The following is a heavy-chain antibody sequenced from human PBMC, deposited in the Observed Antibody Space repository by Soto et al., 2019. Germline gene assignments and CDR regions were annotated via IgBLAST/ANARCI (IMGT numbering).Heavy chain of an antibody. CDR3: TSGTGRSDSDY. V-gene: IGHV3-15*01. Sequence: GGSLRLSCAATGFSFIEAWMSWVRQAPGKGLEWVGRIKSKNDGGARDFAAPVQGRFSISRDDSKSTLYLQMNSLKTEDSAVYYCTSGTGRSDSDYWGLGTLVTVSS. J-gene: IGHJ4*02. D-gene: IGHD3-3*01. CDR1: GFSFIEAW. CDR2: IKSKNDGGAR.